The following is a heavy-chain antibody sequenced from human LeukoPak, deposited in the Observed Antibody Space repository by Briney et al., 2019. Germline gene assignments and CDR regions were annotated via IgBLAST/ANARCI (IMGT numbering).Heavy chain of an antibody. CDR2: IYYSGST. V-gene: IGHV4-39*07. D-gene: IGHD5-24*01. CDR3: ARRRDGYITGAFDY. J-gene: IGHJ4*02. Sequence: PSETLSLTCTVSGGSISSSSYYWGWIRQPPGKGLEWIGSIYYSGSTYYNPSLKSRVTISVDTSKNQFSLKLTSVTAADTAVYYCARRRDGYITGAFDYWGQGTLVTVSS. CDR1: GGSISSSSYY.